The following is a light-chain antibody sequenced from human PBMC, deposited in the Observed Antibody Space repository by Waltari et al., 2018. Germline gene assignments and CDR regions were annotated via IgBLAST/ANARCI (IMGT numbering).Light chain of an antibody. CDR3: MQALQSPPA. CDR1: ESLLHRNGYTY. Sequence: DIVMTQSPLSLPVTPGEPASISCRSSESLLHRNGYTYLDWYLQKPGQSPQLLIYLGSNRASGVPDRFSGTGSGTDFILKISRVEAEDVGVYYCMQALQSPPAFGGGTKVEIK. V-gene: IGKV2-28*01. CDR2: LGS. J-gene: IGKJ4*01.